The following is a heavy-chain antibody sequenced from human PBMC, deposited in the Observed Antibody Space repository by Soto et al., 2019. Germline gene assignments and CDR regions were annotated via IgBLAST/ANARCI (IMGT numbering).Heavy chain of an antibody. V-gene: IGHV3-30*18. Sequence: VGSLRLSCAASGFTFSSYGMHWVRQAPGKGLEWVAVISYDGSNKYYADSVKGRFTISRDNSKNTLYLQMNSLRAEDTAVYYCAKDLGFWGQGTLVTVSS. J-gene: IGHJ4*02. D-gene: IGHD3-16*01. CDR3: AKDLGF. CDR2: ISYDGSNK. CDR1: GFTFSSYG.